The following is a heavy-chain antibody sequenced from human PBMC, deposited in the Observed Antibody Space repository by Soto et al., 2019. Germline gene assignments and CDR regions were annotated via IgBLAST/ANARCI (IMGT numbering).Heavy chain of an antibody. CDR1: GFTFSSYA. Sequence: LRRSCAASGFTFSSYAMIWVRQAPGKALEWVSASSGSGGSTYYADSVKGRFTISRDNSKNTLYLEMNSLRAEDTAVYYCAEDLDYSPASNYYYGMAVWGQGTTVTVSS. CDR2: SSGSGGST. V-gene: IGHV3-23*01. J-gene: IGHJ6*02. D-gene: IGHD4-4*01. CDR3: AEDLDYSPASNYYYGMAV.